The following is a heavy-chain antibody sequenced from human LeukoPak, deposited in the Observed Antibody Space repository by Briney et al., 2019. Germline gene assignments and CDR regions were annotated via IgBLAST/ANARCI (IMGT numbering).Heavy chain of an antibody. V-gene: IGHV3-21*01. CDR3: AREYDILTGYYPIDY. J-gene: IGHJ4*02. CDR1: GFTFSSYS. D-gene: IGHD3-9*01. Sequence: GGSLRLSCAASGFTFSSYSMNWVRQAPGKGLEWVSSISSSSSYIYYADSVKGRFTISRDNAKNSLYLQMNSLRAEDTAVYYCAREYDILTGYYPIDYWGQGTLVTVSS. CDR2: ISSSSSYI.